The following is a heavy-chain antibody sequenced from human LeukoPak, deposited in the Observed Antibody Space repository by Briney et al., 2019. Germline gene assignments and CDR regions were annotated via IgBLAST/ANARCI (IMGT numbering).Heavy chain of an antibody. CDR1: GGSINNSSSDY. D-gene: IGHD3-3*01. J-gene: IGHJ3*01. CDR3: ARHLEYTTSGKAFDV. Sequence: PSETLSLTCTVSGGSINNSSSDYWAWIRQPPGKGLEWIGNIYYTGSTYYTSSLKSRVTMSVDTSKNVFSLTLKSLTSADTAVYYCARHLEYTTSGKAFDVWGQGTPVSVSS. CDR2: IYYTGST. V-gene: IGHV4-39*01.